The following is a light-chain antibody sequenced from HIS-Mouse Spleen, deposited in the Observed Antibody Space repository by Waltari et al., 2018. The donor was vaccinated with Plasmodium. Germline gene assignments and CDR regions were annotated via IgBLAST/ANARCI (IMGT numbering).Light chain of an antibody. J-gene: IGKJ4*01. CDR2: DAS. V-gene: IGKV1-13*02. CDR1: QGISSA. CDR3: QQFNSYPLT. Sequence: AIQLTQSPSSLSASVGDRVPITCRASQGISSALAWDQQKPGKAPKLLIYDASSLESGVPSRFSGSGSGTDFTLTISSLQPEDFATYYCQQFNSYPLTFGGGTKVEIK.